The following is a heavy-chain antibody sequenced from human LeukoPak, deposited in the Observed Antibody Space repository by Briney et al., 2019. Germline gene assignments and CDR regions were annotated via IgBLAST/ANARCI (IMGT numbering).Heavy chain of an antibody. V-gene: IGHV3-23*01. Sequence: GGSLRLSCSASGFTFSSYAMTWVRQAPGKGLEWVSLISGGGGGTYYADSVKGRFTISRDNSKNTLFLQMDNLRADDTAVYSCAKDRSMNNWNAFHFDLWDRGTLVTVSS. CDR3: AKDRSMNNWNAFHFDL. CDR1: GFTFSSYA. J-gene: IGHJ2*01. CDR2: ISGGGGGT. D-gene: IGHD1-20*01.